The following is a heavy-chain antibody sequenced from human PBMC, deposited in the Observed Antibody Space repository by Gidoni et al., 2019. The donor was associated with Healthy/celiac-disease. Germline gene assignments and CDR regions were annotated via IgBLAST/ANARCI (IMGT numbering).Heavy chain of an antibody. J-gene: IGHJ4*02. D-gene: IGHD3-10*01. CDR2: ISSSSSYI. Sequence: EVQLVESGGGLVKPGGSLRLSCAASGFTFSSYSMNWVRQAPGKGLGWVSSISSSSSYIYYADSVKGRFTISRDNAKNSLYLQMNSLRAEDTAVYYCARDQGSGSYYLVDYWGQGTLVTVSS. CDR1: GFTFSSYS. V-gene: IGHV3-21*01. CDR3: ARDQGSGSYYLVDY.